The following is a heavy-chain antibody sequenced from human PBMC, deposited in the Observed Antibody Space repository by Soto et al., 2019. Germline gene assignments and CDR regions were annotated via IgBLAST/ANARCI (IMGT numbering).Heavy chain of an antibody. CDR1: GGSISNNY. D-gene: IGHD2-15*01. Sequence: SETLSLTCTVSGGSISNNYWSWIRQPPGKGLEWIGYIYYTGNTNYNPSLKGRVTISLDTSKNQFSLKLSSVTAADTAVYFCAKAGSRKFDPWGQGILVNGS. CDR3: AKAGSRKFDP. CDR2: IYYTGNT. V-gene: IGHV4-59*08. J-gene: IGHJ5*02.